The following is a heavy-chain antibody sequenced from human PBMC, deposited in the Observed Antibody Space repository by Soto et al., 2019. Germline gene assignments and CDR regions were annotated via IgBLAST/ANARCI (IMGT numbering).Heavy chain of an antibody. J-gene: IGHJ4*02. Sequence: QVQLQQWGAGLLKPSETLSLTCAVYGGSFSGYYWSWIRQPPGKGLEWIGEINHSGSTNYNPSLKSRVTISVDTSKNQFSLKLSSVTAADTAVYYCARHGSIAARPYLFDYWGQGTLVTASS. CDR3: ARHGSIAARPYLFDY. D-gene: IGHD6-6*01. CDR2: INHSGST. CDR1: GGSFSGYY. V-gene: IGHV4-34*01.